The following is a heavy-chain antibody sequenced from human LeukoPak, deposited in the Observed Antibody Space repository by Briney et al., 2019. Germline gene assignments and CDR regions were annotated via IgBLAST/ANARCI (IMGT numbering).Heavy chain of an antibody. J-gene: IGHJ3*02. Sequence: GGALRLSCAASGFTFSYYAMHWVRPAPGKGLEYVSTISSNGLTIYYGNSVKGSFTVSRDNSKKTLYLQMGSLRPEDMAVYYRGRDFKWRETFDIWGRGTMVTVSS. CDR1: GFTFSYYA. V-gene: IGHV3-64*01. D-gene: IGHD5-12*01. CDR2: ISSNGLTI. CDR3: GRDFKWRETFDI.